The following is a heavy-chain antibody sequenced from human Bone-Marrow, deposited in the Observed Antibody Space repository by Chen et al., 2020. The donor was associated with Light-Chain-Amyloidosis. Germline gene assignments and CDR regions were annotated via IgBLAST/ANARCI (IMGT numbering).Heavy chain of an antibody. J-gene: IGHJ4*02. D-gene: IGHD5-18*01. CDR2: IYYSGST. CDR1: GGSISSYY. V-gene: IGHV4-59*01. CDR3: ARRVDTDMDRGYYFDY. Sequence: QVQLQESGPGLVKPSETLSLTCTVSGGSISSYYWSWIRQPPGKGLEWIGYIYYSGSTNYNPSLKSRVTISVDTSKNQFSLKLSSVTAADTAVYYCARRVDTDMDRGYYFDYWGQGTLVTVSS.